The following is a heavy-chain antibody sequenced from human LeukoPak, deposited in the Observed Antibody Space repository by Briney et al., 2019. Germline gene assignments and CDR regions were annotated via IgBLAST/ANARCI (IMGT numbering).Heavy chain of an antibody. CDR3: ARGISSGGGSSSYYFDY. Sequence: SETLSLTCAVYGGSFSGYYWSWIRQPPGKGLEWIGEINHSGSTNYNPSLKSRVTISVDTSKNQFSLKLSSVTAADTAVYYCARGISSGGGSSSYYFDYWGQGTLVTVSS. J-gene: IGHJ4*02. V-gene: IGHV4-34*01. CDR2: INHSGST. D-gene: IGHD6-6*01. CDR1: GGSFSGYY.